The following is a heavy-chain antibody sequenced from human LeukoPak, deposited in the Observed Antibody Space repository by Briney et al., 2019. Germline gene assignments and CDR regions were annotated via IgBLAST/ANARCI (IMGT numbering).Heavy chain of an antibody. J-gene: IGHJ4*02. CDR1: GYTFTGYY. D-gene: IGHD1-26*01. CDR3: ARDRKRWEHRKYFDY. V-gene: IGHV1-2*02. Sequence: VASVKVSCKASGYTFTGYYMHWVRQAPGQGLEWMGWINPNSGGTNYAQKFQGRVTMTRDTSISTAYMELSRLRSDDTAVYYCARDRKRWEHRKYFDYWGQGTLVTVSS. CDR2: INPNSGGT.